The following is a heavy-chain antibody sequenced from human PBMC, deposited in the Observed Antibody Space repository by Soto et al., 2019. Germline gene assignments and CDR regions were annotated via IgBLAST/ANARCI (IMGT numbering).Heavy chain of an antibody. Sequence: GGSLRRSCAASGFTVSSYAMLWVRQAPGKGLEWISGIAGSAFYADSVKGRFTISRDNSRITVYLQMNSLRAEDTAVYFCAKEASSHGTRGFDFWGRGTLVTVSS. J-gene: IGHJ4*02. CDR2: IAGSA. CDR3: AKEASSHGTRGFDF. CDR1: GFTVSSYA. V-gene: IGHV3-23*01.